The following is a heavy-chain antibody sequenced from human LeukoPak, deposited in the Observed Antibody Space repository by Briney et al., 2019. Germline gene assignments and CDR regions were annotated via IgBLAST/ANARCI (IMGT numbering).Heavy chain of an antibody. J-gene: IGHJ4*02. D-gene: IGHD3-22*01. CDR3: AIMHGYYDGSGYWVQ. CDR2: ISPNAERT. Sequence: PGGSLRLSCAASGFTFGSYAMSWVRQAPGKGLEWVSFISPNAERTSKADSVEGRFTISRDNPRYTLYLQMNSLRDDDTAVYYCAIMHGYYDGSGYWVQWGQGTLVTVSS. CDR1: GFTFGSYA. V-gene: IGHV3-23*01.